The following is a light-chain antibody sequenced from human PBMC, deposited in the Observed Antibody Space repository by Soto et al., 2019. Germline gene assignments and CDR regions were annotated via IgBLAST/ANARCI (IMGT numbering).Light chain of an antibody. CDR1: QDISTL. CDR3: QQYETYPLT. Sequence: DIQMTQSPSSLSASVGDRVTITCLASQDISTLLAWYQQKPEKPPKSLIYAASNLQSGVPSRFSGSGSGTDFTLTISRLQPEDFATYYCQQYETYPLTFGGGTKVEIK. V-gene: IGKV1D-16*01. J-gene: IGKJ4*01. CDR2: AAS.